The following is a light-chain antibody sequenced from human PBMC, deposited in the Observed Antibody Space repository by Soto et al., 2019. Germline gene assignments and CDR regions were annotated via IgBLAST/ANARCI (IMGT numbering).Light chain of an antibody. J-gene: IGKJ3*01. CDR2: DTS. Sequence: EIVMTQSPPTLSVSPGERATLSCRASQSVSTNLAWYQQKPGQAPRLLIYDTSTRATGLPARFSGSGSGTEFTLTISSLQSEDFAIYYCQQYNNWPGTFGPGTKVDIK. CDR1: QSVSTN. V-gene: IGKV3-15*01. CDR3: QQYNNWPGT.